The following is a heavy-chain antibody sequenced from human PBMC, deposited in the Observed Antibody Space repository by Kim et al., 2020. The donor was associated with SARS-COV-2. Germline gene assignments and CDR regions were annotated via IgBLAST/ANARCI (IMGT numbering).Heavy chain of an antibody. J-gene: IGHJ4*02. D-gene: IGHD2-2*01. CDR1: GFIVSNYA. CDR3: VKESRGASTGNSFDF. CDR2: ISQSGQST. V-gene: IGHV3-23*01. Sequence: GGSLRLSCAASGFIVSNYAMSWVRQGPGKGLEWISAISQSGQSTYYADSVRGRFTISRDNAKNTLSVQLSSLRDEDTALYYCVKESRGASTGNSFDFWGQGTLVTVSS.